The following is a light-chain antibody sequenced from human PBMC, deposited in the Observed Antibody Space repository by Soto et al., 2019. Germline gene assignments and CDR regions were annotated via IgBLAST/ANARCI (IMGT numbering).Light chain of an antibody. Sequence: DIQLTQSPSSVSASVGDRVTLTCRASQGISNWLAWYQQKPGKAPKLLISAASTLQGGVPSRFSGSFSGTDFTLTITSLQAEDFATYFCQQAYSLPVTFGLGTKLEIK. CDR3: QQAYSLPVT. J-gene: IGKJ2*01. CDR1: QGISNW. V-gene: IGKV1-12*01. CDR2: AAS.